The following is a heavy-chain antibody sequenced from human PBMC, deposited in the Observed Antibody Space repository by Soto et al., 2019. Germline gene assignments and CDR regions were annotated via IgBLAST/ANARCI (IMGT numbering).Heavy chain of an antibody. J-gene: IGHJ6*03. D-gene: IGHD1-1*01. CDR3: ARVSSTGYYCISV. CDR2: ISTSSSNI. Sequence: EVQLVESGGGLVQPGGSRRLSCAASGFSFSYYGMNLVSQAPGKGLEWGSYISTSSSNIYYADSVKGRFTISRDNAKNSLSLQMNSLRAADTAVYYYARVSSTGYYCISVWGTGTTVTVSS. CDR1: GFSFSYYG. V-gene: IGHV3-48*01.